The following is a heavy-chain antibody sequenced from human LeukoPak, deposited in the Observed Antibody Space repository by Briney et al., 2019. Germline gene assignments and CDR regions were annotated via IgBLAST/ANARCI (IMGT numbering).Heavy chain of an antibody. V-gene: IGHV4-59*08. J-gene: IGHJ4*02. CDR2: IYYSGST. D-gene: IGHD5-12*01. CDR3: ARRGYSGYDPPFFDY. CDR1: GFTFSSYA. Sequence: GSLRLSCAASGFTFSSYAMSWIRQPPGKGLEWIGYIYYSGSTNYNPSLKSRVTISVDTSKNQFSLKLSSVTAADTAVYYCARRGYSGYDPPFFDYWGQGTLVTVSS.